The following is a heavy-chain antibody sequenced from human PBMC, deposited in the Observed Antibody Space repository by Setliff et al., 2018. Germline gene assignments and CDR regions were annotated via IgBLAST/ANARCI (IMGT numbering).Heavy chain of an antibody. CDR2: IYYSGST. CDR3: ARDTPYYDFWSGYYTPSNWFDP. J-gene: IGHJ5*02. D-gene: IGHD3-3*01. V-gene: IGHV4-59*11. CDR1: GGSISSHY. Sequence: SSETLSLTCTVSGGSISSHYWSWIRQPPGKGLEWIGYIYYSGSTNYNPSLKSRVTISVDTSKNQFSLKLSSVTAADTAVYYCARDTPYYDFWSGYYTPSNWFDPWGQGTLVTVSS.